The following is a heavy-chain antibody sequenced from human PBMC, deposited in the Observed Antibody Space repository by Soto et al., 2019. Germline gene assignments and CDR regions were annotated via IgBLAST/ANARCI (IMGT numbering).Heavy chain of an antibody. D-gene: IGHD2-15*01. CDR2: IFHNGDT. CDR1: GGSISSGEYY. J-gene: IGHJ4*02. Sequence: PSETLSLTCTVSGGSISSGEYYWTWIRQPPGKGLEWIGYIFHNGDTYYNTSLQSRVAISIDTSRTQFSLRLSSVTAADTAVYYCARGTTGGSRYSGWGRGXLVTVYS. V-gene: IGHV4-30-4*01. CDR3: ARGTTGGSRYSG.